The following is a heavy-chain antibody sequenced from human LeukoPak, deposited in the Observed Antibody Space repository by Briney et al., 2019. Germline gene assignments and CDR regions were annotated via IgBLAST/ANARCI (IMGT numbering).Heavy chain of an antibody. CDR2: IIPIFGTA. Sequence: GASVKVSCKASGYTFTGYYMHWVRQAPGQGLEWMGGIIPIFGTANYAQKFQGRVTITADESTSTAYMELSSLRSEDTAVYYCARAWGTLPGGGYAEYAFDIWGQGTMVTVSS. CDR1: GYTFTGYY. J-gene: IGHJ3*02. V-gene: IGHV1-69*13. D-gene: IGHD3-16*01. CDR3: ARAWGTLPGGGYAEYAFDI.